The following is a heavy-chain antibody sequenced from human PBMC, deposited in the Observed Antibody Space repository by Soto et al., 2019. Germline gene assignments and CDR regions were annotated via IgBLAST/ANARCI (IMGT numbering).Heavy chain of an antibody. J-gene: IGHJ4*02. CDR1: GYTLTELS. D-gene: IGHD3-22*01. CDR3: ATGSDSDDSSGYDY. V-gene: IGHV1-24*01. Sequence: ASVMVSCKVYGYTLTELSMHWVRQAPGKGLEWMGGFDPEDGETIYAQKFQGRVTMTEDASTDTAYMELSSLRSEDTAVYYCATGSDSDDSSGYDYWGQGTLVTVSS. CDR2: FDPEDGET.